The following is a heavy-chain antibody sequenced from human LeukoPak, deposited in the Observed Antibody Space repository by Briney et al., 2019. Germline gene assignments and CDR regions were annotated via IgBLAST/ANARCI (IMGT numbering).Heavy chain of an antibody. CDR2: ISGSGGST. V-gene: IGHV3-23*01. D-gene: IGHD5-24*01. CDR3: AKASTMATILVAFYFDY. CDR1: GFTFSSYA. J-gene: IGHJ4*02. Sequence: EGSLRLSCAASGFTFSSYAMSWVRQAPGKGLEWVSAISGSGGSTYYADSVKGRFTISRDNSKNTLYLQMNSLRAEDTAVYYCAKASTMATILVAFYFDYWGQGTLVTVSS.